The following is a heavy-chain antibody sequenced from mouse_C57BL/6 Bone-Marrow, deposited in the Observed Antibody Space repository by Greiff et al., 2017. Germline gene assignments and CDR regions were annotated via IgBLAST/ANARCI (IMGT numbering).Heavy chain of an antibody. CDR3: TTHSIYYYGSNLAY. Sequence: VQLQQSGAELVRPGASVKLSCTASGFNIKDYYMHWVKQRPEQGLEWIGRIDPEDGDTEYDPKFQGKATMTADTSSNTAYLQLSSLTSEDTAVYCSTTHSIYYYGSNLAYWGQGTLVTVSA. V-gene: IGHV14-1*01. J-gene: IGHJ3*01. CDR2: IDPEDGDT. CDR1: GFNIKDYY. D-gene: IGHD1-1*01.